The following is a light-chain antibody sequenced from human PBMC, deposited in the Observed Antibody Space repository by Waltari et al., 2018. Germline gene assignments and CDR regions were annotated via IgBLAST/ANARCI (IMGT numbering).Light chain of an antibody. V-gene: IGKV3-20*01. CDR2: EAS. CDR1: QSVSRA. Sequence: EIVLTQSPGTLSLSPGETATLSCRASQSVSRALVWYQQKPGQAPRLLINEASRGAPGSQDRLVARGSGTDFSLTISRLGLEDFAVYYCQKDEGLPATFGQGTKVEIK. CDR3: QKDEGLPAT. J-gene: IGKJ1*01.